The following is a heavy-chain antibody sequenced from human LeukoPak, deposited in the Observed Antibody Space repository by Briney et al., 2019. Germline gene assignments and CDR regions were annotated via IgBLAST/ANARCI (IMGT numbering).Heavy chain of an antibody. D-gene: IGHD6-19*01. V-gene: IGHV3-30*18. CDR2: ISYDGSNK. J-gene: IGHJ6*03. CDR3: AKASSGWVYYYYMDV. CDR1: GLTFSSYG. Sequence: GGSLRLSCAASGLTFSSYGMHWVRQAPGKGLEWVAVISYDGSNKYYADSVKGRFTISRDNSKNTLYLQMNSLRAEDTAVYYCAKASSGWVYYYYMDVWGKGTTVTVSS.